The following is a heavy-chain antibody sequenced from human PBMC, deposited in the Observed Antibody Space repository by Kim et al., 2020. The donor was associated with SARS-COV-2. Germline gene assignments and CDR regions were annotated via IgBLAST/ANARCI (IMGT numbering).Heavy chain of an antibody. D-gene: IGHD6-13*01. CDR3: ARRYSTSWYDFDY. Sequence: SSPSLKSRLTITKDTSKNQVVLIMTNMDPVDTATYYCARRYSTSWYDFDYWGQGTLVTVSS. J-gene: IGHJ4*02. V-gene: IGHV2-5*01.